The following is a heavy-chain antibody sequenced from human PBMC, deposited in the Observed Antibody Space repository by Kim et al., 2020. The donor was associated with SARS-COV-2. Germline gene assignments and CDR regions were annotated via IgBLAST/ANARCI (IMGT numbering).Heavy chain of an antibody. V-gene: IGHV1-46*01. CDR3: ARDRLAARPRNWFDP. Sequence: ASVKVSCKASGYTFTSYYMHWVRQAPGQGLEWMGIINPSGGSTSYAQKFQGRVTMTRDTSTSTVYMELSSLRSEDTAVYYCARDRLAARPRNWFDPWGQGTLVTVSS. D-gene: IGHD6-6*01. CDR1: GYTFTSYY. J-gene: IGHJ5*02. CDR2: INPSGGST.